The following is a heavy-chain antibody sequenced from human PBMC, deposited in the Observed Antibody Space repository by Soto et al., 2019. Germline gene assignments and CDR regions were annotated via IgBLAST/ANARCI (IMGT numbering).Heavy chain of an antibody. J-gene: IGHJ5*02. CDR3: ARVMYYYDSSGYWNWFDP. D-gene: IGHD3-22*01. CDR1: GGSISSGDYY. CDR2: IYYSGST. Sequence: SETLSLTCTVSGGSISSGDYYWSWIRHPPGKGLEWIGYIYYSGSTYYNPSLKSRVTISVDTSKNQFSLKLSSVTAADTAVYYCARVMYYYDSSGYWNWFDPWGQGTLVTVSS. V-gene: IGHV4-30-4*01.